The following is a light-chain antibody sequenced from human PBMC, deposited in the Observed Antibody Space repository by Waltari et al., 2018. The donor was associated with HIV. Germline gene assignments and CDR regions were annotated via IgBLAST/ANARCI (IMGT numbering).Light chain of an antibody. CDR3: QSADSSGTYVV. J-gene: IGLJ2*01. V-gene: IGLV3-25*03. CDR1: ALPKQF. Sequence: SYELTQPPSVSVSPGQTARITCSGDALPKQFAYGYQQKPGQASVLGIYKDSERPSGIPERFRGSSSGKTVTFTNRGVQAEDEADYFCQSADSSGTYVVFGGGTKLTVL. CDR2: KDS.